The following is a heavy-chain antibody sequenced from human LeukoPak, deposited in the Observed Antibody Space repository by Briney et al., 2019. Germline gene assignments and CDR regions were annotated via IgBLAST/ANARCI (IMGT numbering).Heavy chain of an antibody. V-gene: IGHV4-39*07. CDR3: ARGPGIAAAFTAGFDP. J-gene: IGHJ5*02. CDR2: IYYSGST. CDR1: GGSIGSSSYY. D-gene: IGHD6-13*01. Sequence: SETLSLTCTVSGGSIGSSSYYWGWIRQPPGKGLEGIGSIYYSGSTYYNPSLKSRVTISVDTSKNQFSLKLSTVTAADTAVYYCARGPGIAAAFTAGFDPWGQGTLVTVSS.